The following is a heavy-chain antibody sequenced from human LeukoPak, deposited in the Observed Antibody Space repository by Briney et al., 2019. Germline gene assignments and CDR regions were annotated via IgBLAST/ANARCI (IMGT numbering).Heavy chain of an antibody. CDR2: ISHSGST. V-gene: IGHV4-38-2*02. CDR3: ARSKPDSSGYRVFDY. J-gene: IGHJ4*02. D-gene: IGHD3-22*01. CDR1: GYPISRAYN. Sequence: SETLSLTCTVSGYPISRAYNWGWIRQSPGKGLEWIGSISHSGSTYYNPSLKSRVTISVDTSKNQFSLKLSSVTAADTAVYYCARSKPDSSGYRVFDYWGQGTLVTVSS.